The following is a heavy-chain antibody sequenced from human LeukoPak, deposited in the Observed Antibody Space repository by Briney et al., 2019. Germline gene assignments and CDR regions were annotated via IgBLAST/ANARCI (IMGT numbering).Heavy chain of an antibody. V-gene: IGHV4-31*03. CDR2: IYYSGST. Sequence: SETLSLTCTVSGGSISSSDYYWRWIRQHPGKGLEWIGYIYYSGSTYYNPSLKSRVTISVDTSKNQFSLRLSSVTAADTAVYYCARDGGGNYPFDYWGQGTLVTVSS. CDR3: ARDGGGNYPFDY. D-gene: IGHD1-26*01. CDR1: GGSISSSDYY. J-gene: IGHJ4*02.